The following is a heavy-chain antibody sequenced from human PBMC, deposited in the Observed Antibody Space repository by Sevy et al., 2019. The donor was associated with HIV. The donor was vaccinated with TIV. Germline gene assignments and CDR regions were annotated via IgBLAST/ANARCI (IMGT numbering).Heavy chain of an antibody. Sequence: SETPSLTCTVSGGSISSYYWSWIRQPPGKGLEWIGYIYYSGSTNYNPSLKSRVTISVDTSKNQFSLKLSSVTAADTAVYYCARYSVTTRSNWFDPWGQGTLVTVSS. CDR2: IYYSGST. V-gene: IGHV4-59*01. CDR3: ARYSVTTRSNWFDP. D-gene: IGHD4-17*01. CDR1: GGSISSYY. J-gene: IGHJ5*02.